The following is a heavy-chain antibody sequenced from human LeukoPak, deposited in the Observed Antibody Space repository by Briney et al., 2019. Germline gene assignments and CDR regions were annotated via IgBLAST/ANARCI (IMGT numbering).Heavy chain of an antibody. V-gene: IGHV1-18*01. Sequence: ASVKVSCKASGYTFTSYGISWVRQAPGQGLEGMGWISAYNGNTNYAQKLQGRVTMTTDTSTSTAYMELRSLRSDDTAVYYCARVLRFLEWYDAFDIWGQGTMVTVSS. D-gene: IGHD3-3*01. CDR1: GYTFTSYG. CDR3: ARVLRFLEWYDAFDI. J-gene: IGHJ3*02. CDR2: ISAYNGNT.